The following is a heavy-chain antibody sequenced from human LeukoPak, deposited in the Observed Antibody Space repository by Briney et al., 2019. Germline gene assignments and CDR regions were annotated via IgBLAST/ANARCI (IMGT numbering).Heavy chain of an antibody. CDR2: IKQDGSEK. V-gene: IGHV3-7*01. CDR1: GFTFSSYW. Sequence: GGSLRLSCAASGFTFSSYWMSWVRQAPGKGLEWVANIKQDGSEKYYVDSVKGRFTISRDNAKNSLYLQMNSLRAEDTAVYYCARDCSGGSCYSYYYYYMDVWGKGPRSPSP. D-gene: IGHD2-15*01. J-gene: IGHJ6*03. CDR3: ARDCSGGSCYSYYYYYMDV.